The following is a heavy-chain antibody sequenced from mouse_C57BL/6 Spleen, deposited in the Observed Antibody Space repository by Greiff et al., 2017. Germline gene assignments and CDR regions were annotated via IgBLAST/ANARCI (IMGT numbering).Heavy chain of an antibody. CDR1: GYTFTSYW. J-gene: IGHJ3*01. CDR2: IHPNSGST. D-gene: IGHD1-1*01. CDR3: ARGTDGSSPAWFAY. Sequence: AQLQQSGAELVKPGASVKLSCKASGYTFTSYWMHWVKQRPGQGLEWIGMIHPNSGSTNYNEKFKSKATLTVDKSSSTAYMQLSSLTSEDSAVYYCARGTDGSSPAWFAYWGQGTLVTVSA. V-gene: IGHV1-64*01.